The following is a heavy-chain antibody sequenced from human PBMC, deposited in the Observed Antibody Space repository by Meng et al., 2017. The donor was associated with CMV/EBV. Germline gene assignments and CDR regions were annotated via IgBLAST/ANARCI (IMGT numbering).Heavy chain of an antibody. D-gene: IGHD6-19*01. Sequence: QVQLQQWGAGLLKPSETLSRACAVYGGSFSGYYWSWIRQPPGKGLEWIGEINHSGSTNYNPSLKSRVTISVDTSKNQFSLKLSSVTAADTAVYYCARGRQWLVRGWFDPWGQGTLVTVSS. V-gene: IGHV4-34*01. CDR2: INHSGST. J-gene: IGHJ5*02. CDR1: GGSFSGYY. CDR3: ARGRQWLVRGWFDP.